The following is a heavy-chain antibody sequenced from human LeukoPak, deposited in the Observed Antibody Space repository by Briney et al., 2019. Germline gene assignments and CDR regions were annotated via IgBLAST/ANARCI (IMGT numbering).Heavy chain of an antibody. V-gene: IGHV3-23*01. J-gene: IGHJ4*02. CDR3: APSPWESWYSDFDY. Sequence: PGGSLRLSCAASGFTFSSYAMSWVRQAPGKGLEWVSAISGSGGSTYYADSVKGRFTISRDNSKNTLYLQMNSLRAEDTAVYYCAPSPWESWYSDFDYWGQGTLVTVAS. CDR1: GFTFSSYA. D-gene: IGHD6-13*01. CDR2: ISGSGGST.